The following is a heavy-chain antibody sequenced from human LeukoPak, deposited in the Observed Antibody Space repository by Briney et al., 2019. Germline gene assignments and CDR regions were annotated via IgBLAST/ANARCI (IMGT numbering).Heavy chain of an antibody. V-gene: IGHV4-59*08. CDR1: GGSISSYY. CDR3: ARQNGMATMEIDY. J-gene: IGHJ4*02. Sequence: PSETLSLTCTVSGGSISSYYWSWIRQPPGKGLEWIGYIYYSGSTNYNPSLKSRVTISVDTSKNQFSLELSSVTAADTAVYYCARQNGMATMEIDYWGQGTLVTVSS. CDR2: IYYSGST. D-gene: IGHD5-24*01.